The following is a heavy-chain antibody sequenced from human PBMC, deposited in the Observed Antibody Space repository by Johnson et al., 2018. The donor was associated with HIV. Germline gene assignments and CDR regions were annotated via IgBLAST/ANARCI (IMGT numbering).Heavy chain of an antibody. D-gene: IGHD1-1*01. J-gene: IGHJ3*02. CDR3: ATSTASDALDI. Sequence: QVQLVESGGGVVQPGRSLRLSCTSALSFSGYAMHWVRQAPGKGLEWVAVVSYDSSNKYYADSVKGRFTISRDNSKNTLFLQMNSLRADDTAMYYCATSTASDALDIWGPGTMVTVSS. V-gene: IGHV3-30*04. CDR2: VSYDSSNK. CDR1: ALSFSGYA.